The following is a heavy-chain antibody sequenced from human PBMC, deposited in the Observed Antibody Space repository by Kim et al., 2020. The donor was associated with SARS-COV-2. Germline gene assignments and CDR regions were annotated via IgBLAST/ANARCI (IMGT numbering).Heavy chain of an antibody. CDR2: ISGSGGST. D-gene: IGHD3-22*01. V-gene: IGHV3-23*01. Sequence: GGSLRLSCAASGFTFSSYAMSWVRQAPGKGLEWVSAISGSGGSTYYADSVKGRFTISRDNSKNTLYLQMNSLRAEDTAVYYCAKGPYNYYHSSLLQGAFDIWGQGTMVTVSS. J-gene: IGHJ3*02. CDR3: AKGPYNYYHSSLLQGAFDI. CDR1: GFTFSSYA.